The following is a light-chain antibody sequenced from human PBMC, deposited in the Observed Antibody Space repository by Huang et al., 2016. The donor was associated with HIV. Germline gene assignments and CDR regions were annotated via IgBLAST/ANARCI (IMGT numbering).Light chain of an antibody. Sequence: DIVMTQSPLSLPVTPGEPASISCRSSQSLLHSNGYNYLGWYLQKPGQSPHLVVYLGSNRAAGVPDSFSGSGSGTDFPLKISGVEAEDVGVYHCMQALQTLTFGGGTKVEIK. CDR1: QSLLHSNGYNY. J-gene: IGKJ4*01. CDR2: LGS. CDR3: MQALQTLT. V-gene: IGKV2-28*01.